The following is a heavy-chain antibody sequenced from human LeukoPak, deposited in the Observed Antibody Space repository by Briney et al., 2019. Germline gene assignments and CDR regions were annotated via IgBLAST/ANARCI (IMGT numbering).Heavy chain of an antibody. CDR1: GFTFDDYA. D-gene: IGHD3-22*01. Sequence: PGGSLRLSCAASGFTFDDYAIHWVRQAPGKGLEWVSGINWNSGSKHYADSVKGRFTISRDNAKNSLYLQMNSLRAEDTAVYYCARQYYYDSSGYYPFDYWGQGTLVTVSS. V-gene: IGHV3-9*01. J-gene: IGHJ4*02. CDR2: INWNSGSK. CDR3: ARQYYYDSSGYYPFDY.